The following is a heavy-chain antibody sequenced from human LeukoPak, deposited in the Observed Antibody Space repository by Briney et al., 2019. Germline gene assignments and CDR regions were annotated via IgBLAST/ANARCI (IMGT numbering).Heavy chain of an antibody. Sequence: GGSLRLSCAASGFTFSSYAMSWVRQAPGKGLEWVSAISGSGGSTYYADSVKGRFTISRDNSKNTLYLQMNSLRAEDTAVYYCAKGISGYCSGGSCPQHYWGQGTLVTVSS. CDR2: ISGSGGST. CDR1: GFTFSSYA. D-gene: IGHD2-15*01. CDR3: AKGISGYCSGGSCPQHY. J-gene: IGHJ4*02. V-gene: IGHV3-23*01.